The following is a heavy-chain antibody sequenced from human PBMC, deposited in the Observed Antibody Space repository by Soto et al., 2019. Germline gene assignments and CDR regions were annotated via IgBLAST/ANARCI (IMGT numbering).Heavy chain of an antibody. J-gene: IGHJ4*02. Sequence: SETLSLTCTDSGGSISSSSYYWGWIRQPPGKGLEWIGSIYYSGSTYYNPSLKSRVTISVDTSKNQFSLKLSSVTAADTAVYYCARRPFTPSITGTYYFDYWGQGTLVTVSS. D-gene: IGHD1-20*01. V-gene: IGHV4-39*01. CDR3: ARRPFTPSITGTYYFDY. CDR2: IYYSGST. CDR1: GGSISSSSYY.